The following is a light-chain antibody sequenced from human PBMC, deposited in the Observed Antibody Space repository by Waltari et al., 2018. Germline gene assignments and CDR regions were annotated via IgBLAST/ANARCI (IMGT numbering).Light chain of an antibody. Sequence: DIQMPQSPSSLSASVGDRVTITCRASQTISNSLNWYQHKPGKAPNLLIYGASSLNSGVSSRFTGSGSGTDFTLTISNLQHEDFATYYCQQTYTTPPYTFGQGTKLELK. J-gene: IGKJ2*01. CDR1: QTISNS. CDR2: GAS. V-gene: IGKV1-39*01. CDR3: QQTYTTPPYT.